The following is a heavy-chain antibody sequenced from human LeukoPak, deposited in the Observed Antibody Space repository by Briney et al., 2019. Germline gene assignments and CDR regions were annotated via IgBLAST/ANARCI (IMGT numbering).Heavy chain of an antibody. Sequence: ASVKVSCKASGYTFTSYGISWVRQAPGRGLEWMGWISAYNGNTNYAQKLQGRVTMATDTSTSTAYMELRSLRSDDTAVYYCARVDTTIFGVVPPFDYWGQGTLVTVSS. J-gene: IGHJ4*02. D-gene: IGHD3-3*01. V-gene: IGHV1-18*01. CDR2: ISAYNGNT. CDR1: GYTFTSYG. CDR3: ARVDTTIFGVVPPFDY.